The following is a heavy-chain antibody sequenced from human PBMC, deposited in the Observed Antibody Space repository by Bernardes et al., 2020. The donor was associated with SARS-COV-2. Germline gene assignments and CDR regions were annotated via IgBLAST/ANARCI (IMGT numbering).Heavy chain of an antibody. V-gene: IGHV3-23*01. CDR1: GFTFRNYA. D-gene: IGHD3-9*01. CDR3: ARDPLRYIGGFGMDV. Sequence: GWSLRLSCAASGFTFRNYAMTWVRQAPGEGLEWVSTISIGGAATYYTDSVKGRFAVSRDDSKSTLYLQMNRLRAEDSAKYYVARDPLRYIGGFGMDVWGQGTTVTVSS. CDR2: ISIGGAAT. J-gene: IGHJ6*02.